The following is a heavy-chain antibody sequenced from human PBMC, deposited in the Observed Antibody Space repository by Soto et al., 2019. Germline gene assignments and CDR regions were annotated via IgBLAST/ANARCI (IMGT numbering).Heavy chain of an antibody. CDR3: APEKARGTFDI. CDR2: MNPNNGNT. CDR1: GYTFTSYD. J-gene: IGHJ3*02. V-gene: IGHV1-8*01. Sequence: QVQLVQSGAEVQRPGASVKVSCKASGYTFTSYDINWVRQATGQGLEWLGWMNPNNGNTCYAQKFQGRVSMNRDTSIGTAYIEVSSLTSEDTAVYYCAPEKARGTFDIWGHGTMVTVSS.